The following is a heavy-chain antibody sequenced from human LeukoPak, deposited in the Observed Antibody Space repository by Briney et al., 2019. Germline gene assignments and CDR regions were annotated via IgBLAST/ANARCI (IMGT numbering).Heavy chain of an antibody. CDR1: GGSISLSYYY. Sequence: SETLSLTCSVSGGSISLSYYYWGWTRQPPGKALEWIGSVYYSGTTSYNPSLKSRVTISVDMSKNHFSLRLSSVTAADTAMYHCARGTLYSGWSYYFDYWGQGSQVTVSS. D-gene: IGHD6-19*01. CDR2: VYYSGTT. CDR3: ARGTLYSGWSYYFDY. J-gene: IGHJ4*02. V-gene: IGHV4-39*07.